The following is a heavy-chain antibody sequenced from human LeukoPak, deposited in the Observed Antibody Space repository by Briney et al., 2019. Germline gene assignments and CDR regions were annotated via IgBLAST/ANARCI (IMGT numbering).Heavy chain of an antibody. CDR1: GFTFSSYG. D-gene: IGHD3-22*01. CDR3: ARFIDYYGSSGSLFDY. CDR2: IRYDGSNK. V-gene: IGHV3-30*02. J-gene: IGHJ4*02. Sequence: GGSLRLSCAASGFTFSSYGMHWVRQAPGKGLEWVAFIRYDGSNKYYADSVKGRFTISRDNSKNTLYLQMNSLRAEDTAVYYCARFIDYYGSSGSLFDYWGQGTLVTVSS.